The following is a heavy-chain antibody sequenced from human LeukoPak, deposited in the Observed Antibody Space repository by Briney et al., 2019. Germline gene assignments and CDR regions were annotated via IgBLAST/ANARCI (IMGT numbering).Heavy chain of an antibody. D-gene: IGHD3-16*01. Sequence: GGSLRLSCAASGFTFSDYYMSWIRQAPGKGLEWVSYISSSGSTIYYADSVKGRFTISRDNAKNSLYLQMNSLRAEDTAVYYCASFTPPVMAPYWGKGTLVPVSS. CDR3: ASFTPPVMAPY. CDR2: ISSSGSTI. V-gene: IGHV3-11*01. CDR1: GFTFSDYY. J-gene: IGHJ4*02.